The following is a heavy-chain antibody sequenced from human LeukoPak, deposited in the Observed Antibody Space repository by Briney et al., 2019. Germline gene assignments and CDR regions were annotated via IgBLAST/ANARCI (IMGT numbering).Heavy chain of an antibody. CDR3: ARDRGHYYDSSAEFDY. CDR1: GFTFSSYA. V-gene: IGHV3-30-3*01. D-gene: IGHD3-22*01. Sequence: GGSLRLSCAASGFTFSSYAMHWVRQAPGKGLEWVAVISYDGSNKYYADSVKGRFTISRDNSKNTLYLQMNSLRAEDTAVYYCARDRGHYYDSSAEFDYWGQGTLVTVSS. CDR2: ISYDGSNK. J-gene: IGHJ4*02.